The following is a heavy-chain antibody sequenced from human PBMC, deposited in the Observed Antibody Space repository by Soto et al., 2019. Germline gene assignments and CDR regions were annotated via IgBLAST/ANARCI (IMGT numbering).Heavy chain of an antibody. CDR2: IYYTGST. J-gene: IGHJ4*02. Sequence: PSETLSLTCTVSGDSINNYYWSWIRQPPGKRLEWIGYIYYTGSTTYNPSLESRVTMSVDTSKNQFSLKLSSVNAADTAVYYCAKYRCKEAEGFTLDYWGRGTLVTVSS. CDR3: AKYRCKEAEGFTLDY. V-gene: IGHV4-59*01. CDR1: GDSINNYY. D-gene: IGHD6-13*01.